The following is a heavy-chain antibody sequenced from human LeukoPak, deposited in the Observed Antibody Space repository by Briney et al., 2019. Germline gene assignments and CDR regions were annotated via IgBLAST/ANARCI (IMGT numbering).Heavy chain of an antibody. J-gene: IGHJ4*02. Sequence: GGSLRLSCAASGFTFSSYGMHWVRQAPGKGLEWVAFIRYDGSNKYYADSVKGRFTISRDNSKNTLYLQMNSLRAEATAVYYCAQPNSSSWYGRQRNLDYWGQGTLVTVSP. CDR2: IRYDGSNK. V-gene: IGHV3-30*02. D-gene: IGHD6-13*01. CDR3: AQPNSSSWYGRQRNLDY. CDR1: GFTFSSYG.